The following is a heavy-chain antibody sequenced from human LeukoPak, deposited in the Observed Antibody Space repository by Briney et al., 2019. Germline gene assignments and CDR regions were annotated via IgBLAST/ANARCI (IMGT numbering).Heavy chain of an antibody. CDR3: ARCGGDCYTSTQGFDY. CDR2: ISNDGTYK. Sequence: GGSLRLSCAASGFTFSSYAMPWVRQAPDKGLEYVAVISNDGTYKYYGASVKGRFTISRDNSKNTLYLQMNSLTTEDTAVYYCARCGGDCYTSTQGFDYWGQGTLVTVSS. CDR1: GFTFSSYA. D-gene: IGHD2-21*02. J-gene: IGHJ4*02. V-gene: IGHV3-30*04.